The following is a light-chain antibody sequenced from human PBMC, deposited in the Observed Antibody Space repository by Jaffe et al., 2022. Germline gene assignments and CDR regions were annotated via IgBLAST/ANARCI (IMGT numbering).Light chain of an antibody. V-gene: IGKV3-20*01. J-gene: IGKJ3*01. CDR3: QQYGSSPPGDSA. CDR2: GAS. CDR1: QSVSSSY. Sequence: EIVLTQSPGTLSLSPGERATLSCRASQSVSSSYLAWYQQKPGQAPRLLIYGASSRATGIPDRFSGSGSGTDFTLTISRLEPEDFAVYYCQQYGSSPPGDSAFGPGTKVDIK.